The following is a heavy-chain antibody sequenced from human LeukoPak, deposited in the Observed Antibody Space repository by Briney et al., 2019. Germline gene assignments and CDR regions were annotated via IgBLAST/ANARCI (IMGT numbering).Heavy chain of an antibody. CDR3: ARAGDILTGYAFDY. D-gene: IGHD3-9*01. CDR1: GGSISSADYY. V-gene: IGHV4-30-4*01. Sequence: PSQTLSLTCTVSGGSISSADYYWSWIRQPPGKGLEWIGYIYYSGSTYNNPSLKSRVTISVDTSKNQFSLKLSSVTAADTAVYYCARAGDILTGYAFDYWGQGTLVTVSS. CDR2: IYYSGST. J-gene: IGHJ4*02.